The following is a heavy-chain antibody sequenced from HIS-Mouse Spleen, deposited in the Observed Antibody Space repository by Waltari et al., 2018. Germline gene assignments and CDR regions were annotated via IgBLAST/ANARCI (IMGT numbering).Heavy chain of an antibody. Sequence: QLQLQESGPGLVKPSETLSLTCTAPGGSISSSRYYWGWLRQPPGKGLEWVGSIYYSGSTYYNPSLKSRVTISVDTSKNQFSLKLSSVTAADTAVYYCAREIPYSSSWYDWYFDLWGRGTLVTVSS. CDR2: IYYSGST. J-gene: IGHJ2*01. V-gene: IGHV4-39*07. CDR1: GGSISSSRYY. CDR3: AREIPYSSSWYDWYFDL. D-gene: IGHD6-13*01.